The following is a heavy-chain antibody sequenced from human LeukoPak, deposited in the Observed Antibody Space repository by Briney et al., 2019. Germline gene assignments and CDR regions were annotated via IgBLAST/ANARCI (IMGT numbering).Heavy chain of an antibody. CDR3: AKATVTRSYGY. CDR2: ISSSSSYI. J-gene: IGHJ4*02. D-gene: IGHD4-17*01. CDR1: GFTFSSYS. Sequence: GGSLRFSCAASGFTFSSYSMNWVRQAPGKGLEWVSSISSSSSYIYYADSVKGRFTISRDNAKNSLYLQVNSLRAEDTAVYYCAKATVTRSYGYWGQGTLVTVSS. V-gene: IGHV3-21*04.